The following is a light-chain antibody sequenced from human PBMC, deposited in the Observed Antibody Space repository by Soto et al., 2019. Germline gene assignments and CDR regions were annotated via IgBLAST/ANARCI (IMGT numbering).Light chain of an antibody. CDR2: ENN. V-gene: IGLV1-51*02. CDR3: GTWDSSLSGAV. CDR1: SSNIESNY. Sequence: QSVLTQPPSVSAAPGQTVTISCSGSSSNIESNYVSWYQQLPGTAPKLLVYENNKRPSGIPDRFSGSKSGTSATLDITGLQTGDEADYYCGTWDSSLSGAVFGGGTQLTVL. J-gene: IGLJ7*01.